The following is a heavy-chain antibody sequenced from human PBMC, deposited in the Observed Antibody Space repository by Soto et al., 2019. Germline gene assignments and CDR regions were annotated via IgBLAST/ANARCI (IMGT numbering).Heavy chain of an antibody. CDR2: IYHSGST. Sequence: PSETLSLTCAVSGGSISSGGYSWSWIRQPPGKGLEWIGYIYHSGSTYYNPSLKSRVTISVDRSKNQFSLKLSSVTAADTAVYYCARALTIVLVPAGAWFDPWGQGTLVTVSS. D-gene: IGHD2-2*01. CDR3: ARALTIVLVPAGAWFDP. CDR1: GGSISSGGYS. J-gene: IGHJ5*02. V-gene: IGHV4-30-2*01.